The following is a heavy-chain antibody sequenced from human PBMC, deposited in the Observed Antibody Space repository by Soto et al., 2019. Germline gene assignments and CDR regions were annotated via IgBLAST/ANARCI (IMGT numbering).Heavy chain of an antibody. D-gene: IGHD3-22*01. J-gene: IGHJ1*01. CDR1: GGSISSGGYS. Sequence: SSETLSLTCAVSGGSISSGGYSWSWIRQPPGKGLEWIGYIYHSGTTFYNPSLKSRVTISVDRSKNQFSLKLSSVTAADTAVYYCARGRGYYDSSGYRLDYFQYWGQGTLVTVSS. CDR3: ARGRGYYDSSGYRLDYFQY. CDR2: IYHSGTT. V-gene: IGHV4-30-2*01.